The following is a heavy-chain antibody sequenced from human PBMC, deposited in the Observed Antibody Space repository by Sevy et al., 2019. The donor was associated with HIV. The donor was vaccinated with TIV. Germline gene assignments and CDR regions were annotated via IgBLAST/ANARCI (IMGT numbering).Heavy chain of an antibody. Sequence: GGSLRLSCAASGFTLSCCWMHWVRQAPGKGLVWVSRINNDGSTTTYADSVRGRFTISRDNAKNTLYLEMNSLRAEDTAVYYCARGGRASFDYWGQGTLVTVSS. CDR3: ARGGRASFDY. CDR2: INNDGSTT. CDR1: GFTLSCCW. D-gene: IGHD3-10*01. J-gene: IGHJ4*02. V-gene: IGHV3-74*03.